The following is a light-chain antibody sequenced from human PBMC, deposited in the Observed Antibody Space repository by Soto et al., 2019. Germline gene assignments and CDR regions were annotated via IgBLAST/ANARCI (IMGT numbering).Light chain of an antibody. CDR1: QGISTY. CDR3: QKYNNAPFT. J-gene: IGKJ3*01. V-gene: IGKV1-27*01. Sequence: DIQMTQSPSSLSASVGDRVTITCRASQGISTYLAWYEQKPGEVPKLLIYAASTLQSGVPSRFSGSVSGTDFTLTISSLRPEDVASYYCQKYNNAPFTFGPGTKVDIK. CDR2: AAS.